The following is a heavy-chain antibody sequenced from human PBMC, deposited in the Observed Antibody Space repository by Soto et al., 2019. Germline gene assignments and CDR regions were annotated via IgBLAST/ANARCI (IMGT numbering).Heavy chain of an antibody. V-gene: IGHV3-9*01. J-gene: IGHJ2*01. Sequence: EVQLVESGGGLVQPGRSLRLSCGASGFNFNNYAMHWVRQAPGKGLEWVSGVSWNSGNIDYEDSVKGRFTISRDNAKNSLHLQMSSLGAEDTALYYCAKSPGYASGLRYFDLWGRGTLVTVSP. D-gene: IGHD6-19*01. CDR2: VSWNSGNI. CDR3: AKSPGYASGLRYFDL. CDR1: GFNFNNYA.